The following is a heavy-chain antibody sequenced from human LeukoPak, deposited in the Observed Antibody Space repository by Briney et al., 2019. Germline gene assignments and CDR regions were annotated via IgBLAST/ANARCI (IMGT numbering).Heavy chain of an antibody. D-gene: IGHD3-10*01. V-gene: IGHV4-34*01. CDR3: ARMVVRGFMSWFDP. Sequence: SETLSLTCAVYGGCFSGYYWSWIRQPPGKGLEGIGEINHSGSTNYNPSLKSRVTISVDTSKNQFSLKLSSVTAADTAVYYCARMVVRGFMSWFDPWGQGTLVTASS. J-gene: IGHJ5*02. CDR2: INHSGST. CDR1: GGCFSGYY.